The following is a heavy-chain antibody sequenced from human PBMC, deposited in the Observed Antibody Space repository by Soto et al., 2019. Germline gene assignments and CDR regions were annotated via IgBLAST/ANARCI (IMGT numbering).Heavy chain of an antibody. D-gene: IGHD2-2*01. CDR1: GGSFSGYY. CDR2: INHSGST. CDR3: ARVRVYQLPRIYYYYGMDV. Sequence: PSETLSLTCAVYGGSFSGYYWSWIRQPPGKGLEWIGEINHSGSTNYNPSLKSRVTISVDTSKNQFSLKLSSVTAADTAVYYCARVRVYQLPRIYYYYGMDVWGQGTTVTVSS. J-gene: IGHJ6*02. V-gene: IGHV4-34*01.